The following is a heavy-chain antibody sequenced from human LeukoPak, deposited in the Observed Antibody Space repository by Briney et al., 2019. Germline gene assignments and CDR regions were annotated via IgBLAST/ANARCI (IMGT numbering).Heavy chain of an antibody. CDR2: IYYSGST. D-gene: IGHD1-26*01. J-gene: IGHJ4*02. CDR3: ARLGGSREGFDY. Sequence: SQTLSLTCTVSGGTISSGGYYWSWIRQHPGKGLEWIGYIYYSGSTYYNPSLKSRVTISVDTSKNQFSLKLSSVTAADTAVYYCARLGGSREGFDYWGQGTLVTVSS. V-gene: IGHV4-31*03. CDR1: GGTISSGGYY.